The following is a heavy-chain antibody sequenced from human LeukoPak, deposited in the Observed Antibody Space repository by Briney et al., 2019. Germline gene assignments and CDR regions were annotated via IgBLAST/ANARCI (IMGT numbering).Heavy chain of an antibody. CDR2: IYSGGST. V-gene: IGHV3-66*01. J-gene: IGHJ4*02. CDR3: ARDLYDYGVD. CDR1: GFTFSSYG. D-gene: IGHD4-17*01. Sequence: GGSLRLSCAASGFTFSSYGMSWVRQAPGKGLEWVSVIYSGGSTFYADSVKGRFTISRDNSKNTLYLQMNSLRAEDTAVYYCARDLYDYGVDWGQGTLVTVSS.